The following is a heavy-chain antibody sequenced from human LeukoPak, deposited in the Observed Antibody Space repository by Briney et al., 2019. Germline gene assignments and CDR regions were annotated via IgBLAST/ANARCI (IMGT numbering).Heavy chain of an antibody. V-gene: IGHV5-10-1*01. CDR2: IDPSDSYT. J-gene: IGHJ4*02. CDR1: GSRFTSYW. CDR3: ARHVRGPYGSGSPIFDY. D-gene: IGHD3-10*01. Sequence: GASLQISSKGSGSRFTSYWISWARPMPGKGMAWMGRIDPSDSYTNYSPSFQGHVTISADKSISTAYLQWSSLKASDTAMYYCARHVRGPYGSGSPIFDYWGQGTLVTVSS.